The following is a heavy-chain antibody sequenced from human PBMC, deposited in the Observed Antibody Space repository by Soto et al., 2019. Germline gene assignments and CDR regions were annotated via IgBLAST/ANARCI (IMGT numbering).Heavy chain of an antibody. V-gene: IGHV2-26*01. CDR2: IFSNDEK. CDR1: GFSLSNARMG. Sequence: GPGPTLVNPTETLTLTCTVSGFSLSNARMGVSWIRQPPGKALEWLAHIFSNDEKSYSTSLKSRLTISKDTSKSQVVLTMTNMDPVDTATYYCARIGPYYDSSGALWRVFDYWGQGTLVTVSS. D-gene: IGHD3-22*01. J-gene: IGHJ4*02. CDR3: ARIGPYYDSSGALWRVFDY.